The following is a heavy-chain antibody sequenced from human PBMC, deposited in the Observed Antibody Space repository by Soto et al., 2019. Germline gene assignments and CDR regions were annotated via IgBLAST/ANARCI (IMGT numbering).Heavy chain of an antibody. CDR2: ISWNSGTM. Sequence: EVQLVESGGGLVQPGRSLRLSCAASGFSFDEYAMHWVRQAPGKGLEWVSGISWNSGTMGYGDSVGVRFTISRDTAKNSLYLQMNRLSADDTALDYCAKGFCSSARGFTYSYMDVWGKGTTVNVFS. V-gene: IGHV3-9*01. CDR1: GFSFDEYA. CDR3: AKGFCSSARGFTYSYMDV. J-gene: IGHJ6*03. D-gene: IGHD2-2*01.